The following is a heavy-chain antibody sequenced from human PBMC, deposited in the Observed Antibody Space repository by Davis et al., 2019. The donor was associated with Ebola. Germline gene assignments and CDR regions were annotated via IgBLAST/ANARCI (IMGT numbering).Heavy chain of an antibody. V-gene: IGHV3-23*01. J-gene: IGHJ4*02. Sequence: LKISCAASGFPFRSYAMSWVRQAPGKGLEWVSAISGSGGDTYYADSVKGRFTISRDNSKNTLYLQMNSLKTEDTAMYYCTRRRDGAAAGIGYWGQGTLVTVSS. CDR1: GFPFRSYA. CDR3: TRRRDGAAAGIGY. D-gene: IGHD6-13*01. CDR2: ISGSGGDT.